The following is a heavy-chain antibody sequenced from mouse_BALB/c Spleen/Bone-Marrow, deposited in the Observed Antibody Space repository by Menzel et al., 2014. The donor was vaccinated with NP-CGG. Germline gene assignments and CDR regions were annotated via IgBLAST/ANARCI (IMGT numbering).Heavy chain of an antibody. J-gene: IGHJ4*01. Sequence: EVKLVESGGGLVQPKGSLKLSCAASGFTFNTYAMNWVRQAPGKGLEWVARIRSKSNNYATYYADSVKDRFTISRDDSQNVLYLQMNNLKTEDTAMYYCVRHGYFGNYYYALDYWGQGTSVTVSS. D-gene: IGHD2-1*01. CDR2: IRSKSNNYAT. CDR3: VRHGYFGNYYYALDY. CDR1: GFTFNTYA. V-gene: IGHV10-1*02.